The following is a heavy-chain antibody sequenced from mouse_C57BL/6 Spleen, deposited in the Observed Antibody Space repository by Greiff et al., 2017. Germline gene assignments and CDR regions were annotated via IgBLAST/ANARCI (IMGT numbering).Heavy chain of an antibody. CDR2: INYDGSST. Sequence: VQLKESEGGLVQPGSSMKLSCTASGFTFSDYYMAWVRQVPEKGLEWVANINYDGSSTYYLDYLKSRFIISRDNAKNILYLQVSSLKSEDTATYSGARGVDYYGSSYHFDVWGTGTTVTVSS. D-gene: IGHD1-1*01. CDR1: GFTFSDYY. CDR3: ARGVDYYGSSYHFDV. J-gene: IGHJ1*03. V-gene: IGHV5-16*01.